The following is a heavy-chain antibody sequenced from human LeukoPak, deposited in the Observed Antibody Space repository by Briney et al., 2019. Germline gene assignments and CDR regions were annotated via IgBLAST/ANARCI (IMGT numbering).Heavy chain of an antibody. Sequence: PSETLSLTCTVSGGSISSYYWSWIRQPPGKGLEWIGYIYYSGSTNYNPSLKSRVTISVDTSKNQFSLKLSSVTAADTAVYYCARSRGSSWPEYFQHWGQGTLVTVSS. D-gene: IGHD6-13*01. CDR1: GGSISSYY. V-gene: IGHV4-59*12. J-gene: IGHJ1*01. CDR3: ARSRGSSWPEYFQH. CDR2: IYYSGST.